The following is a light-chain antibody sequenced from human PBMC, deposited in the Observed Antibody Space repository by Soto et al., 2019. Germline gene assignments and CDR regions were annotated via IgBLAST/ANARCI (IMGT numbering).Light chain of an antibody. CDR1: SSDVGGYNY. Sequence: QSALTQPASVSGSPGQSITISCTGTSSDVGGYNYVSWYQQHPGKAPKLMIYDVSNQPSGVSNRFSGSKSANTASLTISGLQAEDEADYYCSSYTGSSTYVVFDGGTKVTVL. CDR3: SSYTGSSTYVV. J-gene: IGLJ2*01. CDR2: DVS. V-gene: IGLV2-14*01.